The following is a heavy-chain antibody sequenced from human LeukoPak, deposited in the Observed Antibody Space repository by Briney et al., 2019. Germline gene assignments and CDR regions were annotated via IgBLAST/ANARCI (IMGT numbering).Heavy chain of an antibody. Sequence: AASVKVSCKASGYTFTSYGISWVRQAPGQGLEWMGWISAYNGNTNYAQKLQGRVTMTTDTSTSTAYMELRSLRSDDTAVYYCARGLRYSSNNWFDPWGQGTLVTVSS. V-gene: IGHV1-18*01. D-gene: IGHD6-13*01. J-gene: IGHJ5*02. CDR2: ISAYNGNT. CDR3: ARGLRYSSNNWFDP. CDR1: GYTFTSYG.